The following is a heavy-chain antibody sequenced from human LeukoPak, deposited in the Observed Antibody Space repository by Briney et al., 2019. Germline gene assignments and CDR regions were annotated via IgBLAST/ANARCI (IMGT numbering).Heavy chain of an antibody. CDR3: ARDGVIPLDY. J-gene: IGHJ4*02. D-gene: IGHD3-16*02. CDR2: INPVGGST. CDR1: GYSFTGYY. Sequence: ASVKVSCKASGYSFTGYYIHWVRRAPGQGLEWMGIINPVGGSTNYAQKFQGRVTMTRDTSARTVYMELSSLRSEDTAMYYCARDGVIPLDYWGQGTLVTVSS. V-gene: IGHV1-46*01.